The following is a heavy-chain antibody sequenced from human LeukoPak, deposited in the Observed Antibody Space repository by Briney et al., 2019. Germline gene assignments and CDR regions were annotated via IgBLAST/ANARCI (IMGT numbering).Heavy chain of an antibody. CDR1: GYSFTVFW. J-gene: IGHJ4*02. D-gene: IGHD1-1*01. CDR3: ARQEYLESFQTELDS. Sequence: GESLKISCKASGYSFTVFWIAWVRQLPGKGLEWMGTIYPRDSDIRYSPSFQGQVTISADKSITTAYLQWDSLRASDTAMYFCARQEYLESFQTELDSWGQGTLVTVSS. CDR2: IYPRDSDI. V-gene: IGHV5-51*01.